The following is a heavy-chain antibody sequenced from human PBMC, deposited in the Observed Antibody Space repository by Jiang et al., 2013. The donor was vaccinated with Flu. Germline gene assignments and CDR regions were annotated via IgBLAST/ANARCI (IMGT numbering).Heavy chain of an antibody. CDR2: VRYEGTK. D-gene: IGHD1-1*01. CDR1: GFNFSSFG. CDR3: EGTYHLIKVEYFDY. V-gene: IGHV3-30*02. J-gene: IGHJ4*02. Sequence: LVESGGGVVQPGGSLRLSCVVSGFNFSSFGMHWVRQAPGKGLEWVAFVRYEGTKIYGDSVKGRFTISRDNSRNTLYLQMSSLRPEDTAVYYCEGTYHLIKVEYFDYWGQGTLVTVSS.